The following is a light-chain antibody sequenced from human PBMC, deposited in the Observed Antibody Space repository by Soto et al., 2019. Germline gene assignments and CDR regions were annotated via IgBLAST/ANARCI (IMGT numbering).Light chain of an antibody. V-gene: IGKV1-17*01. J-gene: IGKJ2*01. Sequence: DIQMTQSPSSLSASVGDRVTITCRASQGISNDLGWYQQKPGKAPKRLIYAASNLQSGVPPRFSGSGSWTEFTPTTISLQPEDSSTYYCLQQNGYSLYTFGQGTKLDIK. CDR1: QGISND. CDR3: LQQNGYSLYT. CDR2: AAS.